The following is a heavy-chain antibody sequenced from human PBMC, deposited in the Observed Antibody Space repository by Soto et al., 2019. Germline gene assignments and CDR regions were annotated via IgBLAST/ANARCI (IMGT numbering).Heavy chain of an antibody. CDR2: IWFDESHE. Sequence: PGGSLRLSCAASGFSFSDYGMHWDRQAPGKGLEWLTIIWFDESHEYYADSVKGRFTISRDNSNNTLYLQLNSLTADDTAVYFCARDQGRATADGPLGNGLDVWGQGTAVTVSS. D-gene: IGHD6-13*01. J-gene: IGHJ6*02. CDR3: ARDQGRATADGPLGNGLDV. V-gene: IGHV3-33*01. CDR1: GFSFSDYG.